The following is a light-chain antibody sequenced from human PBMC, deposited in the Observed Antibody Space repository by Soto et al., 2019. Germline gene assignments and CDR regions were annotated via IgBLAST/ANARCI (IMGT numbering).Light chain of an antibody. CDR3: MQDLQTPWT. V-gene: IGKV2-28*01. J-gene: IGKJ1*01. CDR2: LGS. Sequence: DIVMTQSPLSLPVTPGEPASISCRSSQSLLHNNGYNYLDWYLQKPGQSPQLLIYLGSNRASGVPDRFSGSGSGTDATLKISRVEAEDVGFYYCMQDLQTPWTFGQGTKVEIK. CDR1: QSLLHNNGYNY.